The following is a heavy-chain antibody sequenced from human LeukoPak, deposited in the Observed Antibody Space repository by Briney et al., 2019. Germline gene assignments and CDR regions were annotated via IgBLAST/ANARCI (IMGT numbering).Heavy chain of an antibody. CDR2: IYYSGST. D-gene: IGHD1-26*01. CDR1: GGSISSSSYY. J-gene: IGHJ4*02. V-gene: IGHV4-39*01. CDR3: VRIGYSGTTVGDY. Sequence: PSETLSLTCTVSGGSISSSSYYWGWIRQPPGKGLEWIGGIYYSGSTYYNPSLKSRVTISVDTSKNQFSLKLSSVTAADTAVYYCVRIGYSGTTVGDYWGQGTLVTVSS.